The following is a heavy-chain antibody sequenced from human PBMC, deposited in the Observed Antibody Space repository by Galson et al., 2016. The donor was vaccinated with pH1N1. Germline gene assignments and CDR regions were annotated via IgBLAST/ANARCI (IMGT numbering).Heavy chain of an antibody. Sequence: SVKVSCKASGGTLSRHTISWVRQAPGQGLEWMGRILPIVGITNYAQKLQGRVTIIADRFTSTVSMEVSGLTSDDTAVYYCARTAAAAYFDYWGQGTLITVSS. CDR3: ARTAAAAYFDY. CDR2: ILPIVGIT. D-gene: IGHD6-13*01. V-gene: IGHV1-69*02. CDR1: GGTLSRHT. J-gene: IGHJ4*02.